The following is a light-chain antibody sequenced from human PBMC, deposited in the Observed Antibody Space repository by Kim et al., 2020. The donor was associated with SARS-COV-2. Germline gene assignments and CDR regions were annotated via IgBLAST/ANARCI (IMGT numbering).Light chain of an antibody. CDR2: GVN. CDR3: NSYTTSSTRV. J-gene: IGLJ3*02. CDR1: TSDVGGDNY. Sequence: GQWKATSCTGTTSDVGGDNYVSWYQRHPCKAAKLIIYGVNHRPSGLSDRSSGSKSGSTASLTISGLQAEDEAYYYYNSYTTSSTRVFGGGTQLTVL. V-gene: IGLV2-14*03.